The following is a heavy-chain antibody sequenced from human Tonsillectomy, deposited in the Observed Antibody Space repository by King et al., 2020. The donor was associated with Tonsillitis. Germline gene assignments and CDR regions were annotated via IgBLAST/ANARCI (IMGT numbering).Heavy chain of an antibody. Sequence: VQLVESGGGVVQPGGSLRLSCAASGFIFSSYDMHWVRQAPGKGLEWVAFIRYDGENKFHADSVEGRFTISRDNPKTTLYLQMDSLRDEDTAVYYCAKEGIAVFGGYYYYGMDVWGQGTTVTVSS. J-gene: IGHJ6*02. CDR1: GFIFSSYD. V-gene: IGHV3-30*02. CDR3: AKEGIAVFGGYYYYGMDV. D-gene: IGHD6-19*01. CDR2: IRYDGENK.